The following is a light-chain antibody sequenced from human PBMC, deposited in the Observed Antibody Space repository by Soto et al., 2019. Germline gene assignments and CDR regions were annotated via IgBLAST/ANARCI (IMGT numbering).Light chain of an antibody. CDR1: QGISSA. Sequence: AIQLTQSPSSLSASVGDRVTISCRASQGISSALAWYQRKPGKPPRLLIYDASSLHSGVPSRFSGSGSGTDFTLTISSLQPEDFATYYCQQYYSYPRTFGQGTKVEIK. V-gene: IGKV1-13*02. CDR3: QQYYSYPRT. J-gene: IGKJ1*01. CDR2: DAS.